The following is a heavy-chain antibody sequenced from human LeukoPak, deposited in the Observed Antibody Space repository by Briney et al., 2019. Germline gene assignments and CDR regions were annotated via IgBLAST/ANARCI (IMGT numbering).Heavy chain of an antibody. V-gene: IGHV4-61*02. CDR1: GGSISSGSYY. Sequence: KPSETLSLTCTVSGGSISSGSYYWSWIRQPAGKGLEWIGRIYTSGSTNYNPSLKSRVTISADTSKNQFSLKVSSATAADTAVYYCAREVPWSGYSPFDYWGQGTLVTVSS. J-gene: IGHJ4*02. D-gene: IGHD3-3*01. CDR2: IYTSGST. CDR3: AREVPWSGYSPFDY.